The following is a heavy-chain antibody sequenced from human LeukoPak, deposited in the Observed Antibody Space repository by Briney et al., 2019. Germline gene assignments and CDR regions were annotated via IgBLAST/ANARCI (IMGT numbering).Heavy chain of an antibody. CDR3: ARIHRYCSGGACYVLDN. CDR1: GGSFSGYY. V-gene: IGHV4-59*06. CDR2: IYYSGST. Sequence: SETLSLTCAVYGGSFSGYYWSWIRQPPGKGLEWIGYIYYSGSTYYNPSLKSRVTISVDTSKNQFSLKLSSVTAADTAVYYCARIHRYCSGGACYVLDNWGQGTLVAVSS. J-gene: IGHJ4*02. D-gene: IGHD2-15*01.